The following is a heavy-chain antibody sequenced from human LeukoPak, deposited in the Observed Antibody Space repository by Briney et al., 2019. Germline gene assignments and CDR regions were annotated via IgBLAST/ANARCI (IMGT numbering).Heavy chain of an antibody. J-gene: IGHJ1*01. CDR3: AKDVYGDYYLGH. V-gene: IGHV3-23*01. D-gene: IGHD4-17*01. Sequence: PGGSLRLSCAASGFTFSSYVMNWVRQAPGKGLEWVSGLTDSGGRTYYADSVKGRFTISRDNSKNTLFLQMNSLVADDTAVYYCAKDVYGDYYLGHWGQGVLVTVSS. CDR2: LTDSGGRT. CDR1: GFTFSSYV.